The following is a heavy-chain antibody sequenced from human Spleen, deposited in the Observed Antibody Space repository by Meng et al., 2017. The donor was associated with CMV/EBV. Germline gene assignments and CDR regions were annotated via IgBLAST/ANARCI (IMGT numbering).Heavy chain of an antibody. J-gene: IGHJ4*02. CDR2: ISWDGGST. D-gene: IGHD5-18*01. CDR1: GFTFDDYT. CDR3: AKDIGGYSYGYYFDY. V-gene: IGHV3-43*01. Sequence: GESLKISCRVSGFTFDDYTMHWVRQAPGKGLEWVSLISWDGGSTYYADSVKGRFTISRDNSKNSLYLQMNSLRTEDTALYYCAKDIGGYSYGYYFDYWGQGTLVTVSS.